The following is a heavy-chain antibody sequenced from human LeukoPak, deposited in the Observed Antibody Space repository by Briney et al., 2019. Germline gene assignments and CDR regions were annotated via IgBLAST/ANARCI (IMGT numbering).Heavy chain of an antibody. V-gene: IGHV3-43*02. CDR2: ISGDGGSK. Sequence: GGSLRLSCAASGFTFDDYAMHWVRQAPGKGLEWVSLISGDGGSKYYADSVKGRFTISRDNSKNSLYLQMNSLRTEDTALYYCAKVGGPIAVAGYYFDYWGQGTLVTVSS. D-gene: IGHD6-19*01. CDR3: AKVGGPIAVAGYYFDY. J-gene: IGHJ4*02. CDR1: GFTFDDYA.